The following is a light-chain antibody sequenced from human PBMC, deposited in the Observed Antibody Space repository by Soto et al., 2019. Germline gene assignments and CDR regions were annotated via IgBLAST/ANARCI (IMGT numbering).Light chain of an antibody. J-gene: IGKJ1*01. CDR2: DAS. CDR1: QSISSW. CDR3: QQYNSYSWT. V-gene: IGKV1-5*01. Sequence: DIQMTQSPSTLSASVGDRVTITCRASQSISSWLAWYQQKPGKAPKLLIYDASSLESGVPSRFSGSGSGTEFTLTISSLEPDDFATYHCQQYNSYSWTCGQGTKV.